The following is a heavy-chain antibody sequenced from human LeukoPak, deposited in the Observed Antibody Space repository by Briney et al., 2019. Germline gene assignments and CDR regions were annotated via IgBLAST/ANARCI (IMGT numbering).Heavy chain of an antibody. CDR1: GYTFTSYG. D-gene: IGHD3-22*01. CDR2: INPNSGGT. V-gene: IGHV1-2*02. CDR3: ARVSWLLDTFDI. J-gene: IGHJ3*02. Sequence: GASVKVSCKASGYTFTSYGISWVRQAPGQGLEWMGWINPNSGGTNYAQKFQGRVTMTRDTSISTAYMELSRLRSDDTAVYYCARVSWLLDTFDIWGQGTMVTVSS.